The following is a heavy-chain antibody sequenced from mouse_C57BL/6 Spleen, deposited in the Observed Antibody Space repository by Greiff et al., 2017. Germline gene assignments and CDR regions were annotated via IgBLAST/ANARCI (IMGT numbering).Heavy chain of an antibody. CDR3: ARDGGSSYVYFDY. D-gene: IGHD1-1*01. V-gene: IGHV5-4*01. CDR2: ISDGGSYT. CDR1: GFTFSSYA. J-gene: IGHJ2*01. Sequence: EVQGVESGGGLVKPGGSLKLSCAASGFTFSSYAMSWVRQTPEKRLEWVATISDGGSYTYYPDNVKGRFTISRDNAKNNLYLQMSHLKSEDTAMYYCARDGGSSYVYFDYWGQGTTLTVSS.